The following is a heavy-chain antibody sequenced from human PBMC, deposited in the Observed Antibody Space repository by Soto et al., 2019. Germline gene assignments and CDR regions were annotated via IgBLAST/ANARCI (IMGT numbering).Heavy chain of an antibody. CDR3: ARDRGLVEIDY. J-gene: IGHJ4*02. D-gene: IGHD2-15*01. Sequence: ASVKVSCKASGYTFTDSHIHWVRQAPGQGLEWMGWINPDTGDRNYAQRFQGRLTLTRDTSITTAYMALTRLTSDDTAVYYCARDRGLVEIDYWGQGTLVTVSS. CDR1: GYTFTDSH. V-gene: IGHV1-2*02. CDR2: INPDTGDR.